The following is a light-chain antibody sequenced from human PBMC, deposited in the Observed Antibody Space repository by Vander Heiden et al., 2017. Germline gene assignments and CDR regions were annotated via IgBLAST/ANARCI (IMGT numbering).Light chain of an antibody. Sequence: AIRMTQSPSSLSASTGDRVTITCRASQGISSYLAWYQQKPGKAPKILIYAASTLQSGVPSRFSGSGSGTDFTLTISCLQSEDFATYYCQQYDSYPDSFGPGTKVDIK. J-gene: IGKJ3*01. CDR2: AAS. V-gene: IGKV1-8*01. CDR3: QQYDSYPDS. CDR1: QGISSY.